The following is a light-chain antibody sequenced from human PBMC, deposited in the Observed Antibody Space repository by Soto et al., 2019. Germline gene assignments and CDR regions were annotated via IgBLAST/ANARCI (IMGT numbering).Light chain of an antibody. CDR3: HQYASSPWT. CDR1: QTISSNY. CDR2: GTS. J-gene: IGKJ1*01. V-gene: IGKV3-20*01. Sequence: EIVLTQSPGTLSLSPGERATLSCRASQTISSNYLNWYQQKPGQAPRLLIYGTSTRTTGIPDRFSGRGSGTDFTLTINRLEPEDFAVYYGHQYASSPWTFGQGTKVEIQ.